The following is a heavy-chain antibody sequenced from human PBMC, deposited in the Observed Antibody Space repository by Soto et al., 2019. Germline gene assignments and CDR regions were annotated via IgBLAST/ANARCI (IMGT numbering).Heavy chain of an antibody. D-gene: IGHD7-27*01. CDR1: GFSLNTGGGG. CDR3: ASRPNWGMEGRGA. CDR2: IYWNDDK. V-gene: IGHV2-5*01. J-gene: IGHJ6*02. Sequence: QITLKESGPTLVKPTQTLTLTCTLSGFSLNTGGGGVVWIRQPPGKALEWLALIYWNDDKRYSPSLKSRLTITKDTYRNQVVLTMTDMGPFDTATYYGASRPNWGMEGRGAWGQGTTVTVSS.